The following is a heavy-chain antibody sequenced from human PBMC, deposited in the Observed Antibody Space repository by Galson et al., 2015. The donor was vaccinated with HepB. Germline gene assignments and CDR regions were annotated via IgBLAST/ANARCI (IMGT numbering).Heavy chain of an antibody. CDR1: GGSISSYY. Sequence: ETLSLTCTVSGGSISSYYWSWIRQPPGKGLEWIGYIYYSGSTNYNPSLKSRVTISVDTSKNQFSLKLSSVTAADTAVYYCARGGKWELLLDYWGQGTLVTVSS. D-gene: IGHD1-26*01. V-gene: IGHV4-59*01. J-gene: IGHJ4*02. CDR3: ARGGKWELLLDY. CDR2: IYYSGST.